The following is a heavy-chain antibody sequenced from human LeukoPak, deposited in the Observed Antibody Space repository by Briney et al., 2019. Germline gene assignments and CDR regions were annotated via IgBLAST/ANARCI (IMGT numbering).Heavy chain of an antibody. D-gene: IGHD3-3*01. CDR2: INHSGST. CDR1: GGSFSGYY. V-gene: IGHV4-34*01. J-gene: IGHJ5*02. CDR3: ARDGNDFWNDQRFDP. Sequence: SETLSLTCAVYGGSFSGYYWSWIRQPPGKGLEWIGEINHSGSTNYNPSLKSRVTISVDTSKNQFSLKLSSVTAADTAVYYCARDGNDFWNDQRFDPWGRGTLVTVSS.